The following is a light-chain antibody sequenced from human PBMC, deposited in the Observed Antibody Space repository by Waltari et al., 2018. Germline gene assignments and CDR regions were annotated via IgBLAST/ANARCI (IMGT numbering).Light chain of an antibody. CDR1: SSDVGSYNL. J-gene: IGLJ1*01. CDR2: GVS. V-gene: IGLV2-23*02. Sequence: QSALTQPASVSGSPGQSITISCPGTSSDVGSYNLVSWYQHRPGKAPKLILYGVSKRPSGVSNRFSGSKSGNTASLTISGLRTEDEADYYCCSYAGGSAFVFGTGTKITVL. CDR3: CSYAGGSAFV.